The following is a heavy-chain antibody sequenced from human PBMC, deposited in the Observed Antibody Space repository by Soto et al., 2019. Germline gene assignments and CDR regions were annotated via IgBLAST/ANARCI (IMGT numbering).Heavy chain of an antibody. Sequence: QVQLQESGPGLVKPSQTLSLTCTVSGGSISSGGYYWSWIRQHPGKGLEWIGYIYYSGSTYYNPSLKSRVTLSVDTSKNQFSPKLSSVTAADTAVYYCARGRSSTSPYPIEYWGQGTLVTVSS. D-gene: IGHD2-2*01. CDR1: GGSISSGGYY. CDR3: ARGRSSTSPYPIEY. CDR2: IYYSGST. V-gene: IGHV4-31*03. J-gene: IGHJ4*02.